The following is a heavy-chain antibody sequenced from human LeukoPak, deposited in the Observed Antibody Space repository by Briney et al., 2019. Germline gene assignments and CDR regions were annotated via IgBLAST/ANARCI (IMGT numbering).Heavy chain of an antibody. CDR1: GFTFSSYA. Sequence: GGSLRLFCSPSGFTFSSYAMHWVPQAPGKGLVWVAVIWGDAINKFYADSVKGRFTISRDNSKNTLYLQMNSLRAEYTAVYYCARDPQGAYYYDPSGSNCFDSWGQGTLVTVSS. J-gene: IGHJ5*01. CDR2: IWGDAINK. CDR3: ARDPQGAYYYDPSGSNCFDS. D-gene: IGHD3-22*01. V-gene: IGHV3-33*08.